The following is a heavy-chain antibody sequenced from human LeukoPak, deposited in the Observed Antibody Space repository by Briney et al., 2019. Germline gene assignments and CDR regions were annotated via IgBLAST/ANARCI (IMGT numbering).Heavy chain of an antibody. CDR1: GFTFSSYW. V-gene: IGHV3-74*01. Sequence: GGSLRLSCAASGFTFSSYWMHWVRQAPGKGLVWVYRIRRGGSSTTYADSVRGRFTISRDNTKNTLYLQMNSLRDDDTAVYNCVRDDYNRHWGQGTLVTVSS. D-gene: IGHD4-11*01. CDR3: VRDDYNRH. CDR2: IRRGGSST. J-gene: IGHJ4*02.